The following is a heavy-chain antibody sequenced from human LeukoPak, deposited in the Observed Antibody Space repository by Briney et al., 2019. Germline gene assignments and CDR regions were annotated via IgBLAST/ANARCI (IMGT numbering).Heavy chain of an antibody. J-gene: IGHJ4*02. CDR2: ISGSGGST. CDR1: GFTFSSYA. CDR3: AKRSGDYYGSGSYFVY. Sequence: GGSLRLSCAASGFTFSSYAMSWVRQAPGKGLEWVSAISGSGGSTYYADSVKGRFTISRDNSKNTLYLQMNSLRAEDTAVYYCAKRSGDYYGSGSYFVYWGQGTLVTVSS. V-gene: IGHV3-23*01. D-gene: IGHD3-10*01.